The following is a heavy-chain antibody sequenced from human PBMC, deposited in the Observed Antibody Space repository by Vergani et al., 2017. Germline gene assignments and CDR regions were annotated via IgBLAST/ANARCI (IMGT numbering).Heavy chain of an antibody. V-gene: IGHV6-1*01. D-gene: IGHD6-19*01. CDR2: TYYRSKWYN. CDR3: EREGGQWLVRTYSWFDP. CDR1: GDSVSSNSAA. J-gene: IGHJ5*02. Sequence: QVQLQQSGPGLVKPSQTLSLTCAISGDSVSSNSAAWNWIRQSPSRGLEWLGRTYYRSKWYNDYAVSVKSRITINPDTSKNQFSLQLNSVTPEDTAVYYCEREGGQWLVRTYSWFDPWGQGTLVTVSS.